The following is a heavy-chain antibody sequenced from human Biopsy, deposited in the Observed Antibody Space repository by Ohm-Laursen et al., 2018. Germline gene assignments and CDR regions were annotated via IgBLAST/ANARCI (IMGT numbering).Heavy chain of an antibody. Sequence: TLSLTCVVSGGSIGGGEYYWNWIRQHPGKGLEWIGLISYSGTTFYNPSLESLLTISIDTSKNHFSLNLRSVTAAGTAVYYCARGRLRAVARFDYWGQGTLVTVSS. V-gene: IGHV4-31*01. CDR2: ISYSGTT. CDR3: ARGRLRAVARFDY. CDR1: GGSIGGGEYY. J-gene: IGHJ4*02. D-gene: IGHD6-19*01.